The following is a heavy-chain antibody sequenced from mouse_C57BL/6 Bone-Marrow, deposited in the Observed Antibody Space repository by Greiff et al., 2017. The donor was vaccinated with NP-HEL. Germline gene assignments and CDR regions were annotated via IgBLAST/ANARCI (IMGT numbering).Heavy chain of an antibody. J-gene: IGHJ3*01. CDR2: IRNKANGYTT. V-gene: IGHV7-3*01. CDR3: ARTTPQAWFAY. CDR1: GFTFTDYY. Sequence: EVKLMESGGGLVQPGGSLSLSCAASGFTFTDYYMSWVRQPPGKALEWLGFIRNKANGYTTESSASVKGRFTISRDNSQSILYLQMNALRAEDSATYYCARTTPQAWFAYWGQGTLVTVSA. D-gene: IGHD1-1*01.